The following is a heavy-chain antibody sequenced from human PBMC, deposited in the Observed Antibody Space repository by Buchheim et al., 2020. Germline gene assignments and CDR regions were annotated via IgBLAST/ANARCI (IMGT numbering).Heavy chain of an antibody. V-gene: IGHV3-33*01. Sequence: QVQLVESGGGVVQPGKSLRLSCAASGFTFRTYGMHWVRQAPGKGLEWLAVIWYDGSKKYYADSVKGRFTISRDNSKNTLYLQMSSLRAEDTAVYYCAREVVPAAVPHYFDYWGQGTL. D-gene: IGHD2-2*01. J-gene: IGHJ4*02. CDR3: AREVVPAAVPHYFDY. CDR2: IWYDGSKK. CDR1: GFTFRTYG.